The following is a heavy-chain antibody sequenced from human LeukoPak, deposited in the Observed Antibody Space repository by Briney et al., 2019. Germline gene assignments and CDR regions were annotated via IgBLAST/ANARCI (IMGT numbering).Heavy chain of an antibody. CDR2: ISYDGSNK. J-gene: IGHJ3*02. V-gene: IGHV3-30*04. Sequence: PGGSLRLSCAASGFTFSSYAMHWVRQAPGKGLEWVAVISYDGSNKYYADSVKGRFTISRDNSKNTLYLQMNSLRAEDTAVYYCARAHADYGDYSNAFDIWGQGTMVTVSS. D-gene: IGHD4-17*01. CDR1: GFTFSSYA. CDR3: ARAHADYGDYSNAFDI.